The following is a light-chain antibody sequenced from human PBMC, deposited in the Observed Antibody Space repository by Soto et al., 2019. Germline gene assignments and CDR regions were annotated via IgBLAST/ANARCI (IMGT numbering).Light chain of an antibody. Sequence: QSDLTQPPSASGAPGQSVTISCTGASSDVGGYDFVSWYQQHPGKAPKLIIYDVTKRPSGVPDRFSGSKSGNTASLTVSGLQADDEADYYCSSYAGSSLPVAFGGGTKLTVL. CDR3: SSYAGSSLPVA. V-gene: IGLV2-8*01. CDR2: DVT. CDR1: SSDVGGYDF. J-gene: IGLJ2*01.